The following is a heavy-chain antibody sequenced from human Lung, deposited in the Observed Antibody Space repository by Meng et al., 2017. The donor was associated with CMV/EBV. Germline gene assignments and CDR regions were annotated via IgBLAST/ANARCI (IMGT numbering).Heavy chain of an antibody. Sequence: TVSGGSISSGGYYWSWIRQHPGKGLEGIGYIYYSGSTYYNPSLKTRVTISLDTSKNHFSLKLSSVTAADTAVYYCASDAGGRNYFDYWGQGTLVTVSS. J-gene: IGHJ4*02. CDR2: IYYSGST. D-gene: IGHD2-15*01. CDR3: ASDAGGRNYFDY. CDR1: GGSISSGGYY. V-gene: IGHV4-31*03.